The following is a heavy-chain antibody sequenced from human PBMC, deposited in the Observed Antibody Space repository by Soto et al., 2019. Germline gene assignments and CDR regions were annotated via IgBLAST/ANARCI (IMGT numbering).Heavy chain of an antibody. CDR3: AKDRGSWFYFQH. J-gene: IGHJ1*01. D-gene: IGHD2-15*01. V-gene: IGHV3-9*01. CDR2: ISWNSGSI. Sequence: EVQLVESGGGLVQPGRSLRLSCAASGFTFDDYAMHWVRQAPGKGLEWVSGISWNSGSIGYADSVKGRFTISRDNAKNSLYLQMNSLRAEDTALYYCAKDRGSWFYFQHWGQGTLVTVSS. CDR1: GFTFDDYA.